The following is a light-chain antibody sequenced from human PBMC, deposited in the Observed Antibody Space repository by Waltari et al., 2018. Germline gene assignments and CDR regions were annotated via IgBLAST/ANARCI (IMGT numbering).Light chain of an antibody. Sequence: QSALTQPASVSGSPGKSITISCARTSIDVGHYILVYWYQQQPGKVPKLILYEVNKRPSGVSNRFSGSKSANTASLTISGLQAEDEADYYCCSHTGNSASEFGGGTKLIVL. J-gene: IGLJ3*02. V-gene: IGLV2-23*02. CDR3: CSHTGNSASE. CDR1: SIDVGHYIL. CDR2: EVN.